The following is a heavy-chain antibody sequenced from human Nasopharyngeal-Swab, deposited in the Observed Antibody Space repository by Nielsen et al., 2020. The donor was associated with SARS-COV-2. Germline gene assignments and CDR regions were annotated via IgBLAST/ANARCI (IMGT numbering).Heavy chain of an antibody. D-gene: IGHD5-18*01. CDR3: ARDPPPEAWIQLWGDYYYGMDV. CDR1: GYTFTSYG. Sequence: ASVKVSCKAYGYTFTSYGISWVRQAPGQGLEWMGWISAYNGNTNYAQKLQGRVTMTTDTSTSTAYMELRSLRSDDTAVYYCARDPPPEAWIQLWGDYYYGMDVWGQGTTVTVSS. CDR2: ISAYNGNT. V-gene: IGHV1-18*01. J-gene: IGHJ6*02.